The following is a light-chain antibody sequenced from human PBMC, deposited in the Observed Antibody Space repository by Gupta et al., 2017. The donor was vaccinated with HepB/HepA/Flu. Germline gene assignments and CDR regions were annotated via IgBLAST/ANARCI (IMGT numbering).Light chain of an antibody. J-gene: IGKJ4*01. V-gene: IGKV1-39*01. Sequence: DIQMTPSPSSLSAPVGDRVTITCRSSQSIDTFLNWYQQKPGKAPKLLIHGASTLQSGVPSRFSGSGSGTDFTLTISSLQPEDFATYYCLQSYRTPLTFGGGTKVEIK. CDR3: LQSYRTPLT. CDR2: GAS. CDR1: QSIDTF.